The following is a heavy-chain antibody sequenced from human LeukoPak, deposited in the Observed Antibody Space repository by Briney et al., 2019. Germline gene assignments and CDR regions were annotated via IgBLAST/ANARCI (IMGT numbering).Heavy chain of an antibody. D-gene: IGHD2-21*01. Sequence: SETLSPTCTVSGVSMSAYQWSWVRQSPEKGLEWIGCINTKGETSYNPSLKSRVTTSVDTSKSQFSLRLTSVTAADTAVYYCATSNDAKIAPFDHWGQGAPVTVSS. CDR1: GVSMSAYQ. J-gene: IGHJ4*02. V-gene: IGHV4-4*09. CDR2: INTKGET. CDR3: ATSNDAKIAPFDH.